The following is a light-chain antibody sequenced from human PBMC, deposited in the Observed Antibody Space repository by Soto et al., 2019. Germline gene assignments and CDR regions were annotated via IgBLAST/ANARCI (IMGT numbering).Light chain of an antibody. CDR3: QQTSAFPRT. CDR1: RDISNS. V-gene: IGKV1-12*01. J-gene: IGKJ1*01. CDR2: GAS. Sequence: DIQMTQSPSSVSASVGDRLTITCRASRDISNSLAWYQQTPGKAPKLLLRGASSLHRGVPSRFSGGGAVTEFTLTISSLQPEDFATYYCQQTSAFPRTFGQGTKVDVK.